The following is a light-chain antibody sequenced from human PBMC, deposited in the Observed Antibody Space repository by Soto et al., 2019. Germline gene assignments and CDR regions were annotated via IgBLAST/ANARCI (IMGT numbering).Light chain of an antibody. V-gene: IGKV3-20*01. CDR1: QSVSNNY. Sequence: EIVLTQSPGTLSLSPGERATLSCRASQSVSNNYLAWYQQKPGQAPRLLIYGASNRATGIPDRFSGSGSGTDFTLTITRMEPEECAVDLGQNYGSSPRALGLGTRLEIK. CDR3: QNYGSSPRA. J-gene: IGKJ5*01. CDR2: GAS.